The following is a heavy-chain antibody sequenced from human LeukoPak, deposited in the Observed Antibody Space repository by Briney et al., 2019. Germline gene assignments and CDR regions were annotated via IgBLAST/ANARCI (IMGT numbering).Heavy chain of an antibody. D-gene: IGHD2-2*01. J-gene: IGHJ4*02. Sequence: GGSLRLSCAASGFTFSDYYMSWIRQAPGKGLEWVSYISSSGSTIYYADSVKGRFTISRDNSKNTLYLQMNSLRAEDTAVYYCAREGVVVPAAEGYWGQGTLVTVSS. V-gene: IGHV3-11*04. CDR2: ISSSGSTI. CDR1: GFTFSDYY. CDR3: AREGVVVPAAEGY.